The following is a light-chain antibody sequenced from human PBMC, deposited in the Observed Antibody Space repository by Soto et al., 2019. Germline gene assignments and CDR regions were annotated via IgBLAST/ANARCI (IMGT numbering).Light chain of an antibody. V-gene: IGKV3-15*01. Sequence: EIVMTQSPATLSVSPGERATLSCRASQSVSSKLAWYQQKPGQAPRLLIYGASTRATGIPARFSGSGSGTEFTLTISNQQSEDFAVYYCQQYNNWAYTFGQGTKLEIK. CDR1: QSVSSK. J-gene: IGKJ2*01. CDR2: GAS. CDR3: QQYNNWAYT.